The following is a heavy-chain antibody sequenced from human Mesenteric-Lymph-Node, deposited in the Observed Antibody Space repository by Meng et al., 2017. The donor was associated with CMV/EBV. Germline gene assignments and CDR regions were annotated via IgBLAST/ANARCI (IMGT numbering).Heavy chain of an antibody. CDR3: ARDPRDLDYYYYGLDV. V-gene: IGHV4-39*07. CDR2: IYYSGST. CDR1: GGSLTSGDYY. Sequence: SETLSLTCTVSGGSLTSGDYYWGWIRQPPGKGLEWIGSIYYSGSTYYNPSLRSRVTISVDTSKNQFSLRLNSVTAADTAVYYCARDPRDLDYYYYGLDVWGQGTTVTVSS. J-gene: IGHJ6*02.